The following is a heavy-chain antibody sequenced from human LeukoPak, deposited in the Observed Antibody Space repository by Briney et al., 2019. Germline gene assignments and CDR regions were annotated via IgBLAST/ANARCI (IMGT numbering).Heavy chain of an antibody. CDR2: ISGSGSTI. J-gene: IGHJ6*02. Sequence: GGSLRLSCAASGFTFSDYYMSWIRQAPGKGLEWISYISGSGSTIKYADSVKGRFTISRDNAKNSLYLQMNSLRAEDTAVYYCARVVDCSSTSCYAPGSYYGMDVWGQGTTVTVSS. CDR1: GFTFSDYY. D-gene: IGHD2-2*01. V-gene: IGHV3-11*01. CDR3: ARVVDCSSTSCYAPGSYYGMDV.